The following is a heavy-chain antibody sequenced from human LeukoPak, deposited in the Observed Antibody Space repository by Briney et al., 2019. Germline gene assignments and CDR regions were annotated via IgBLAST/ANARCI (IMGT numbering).Heavy chain of an antibody. J-gene: IGHJ4*02. CDR2: IRSKANNYAT. CDR3: TRLGYNYDTSGNY. V-gene: IGHV3-73*01. Sequence: GGSLRLSCAASGFTFSGSALHWVRQASGKGLKWVGRIRSKANNYATTYAASVKDRFTISRDDSKNTAYLQMHSLKTEDTAVYYCTRLGYNYDTSGNYWGQGTLVTVSS. D-gene: IGHD3-22*01. CDR1: GFTFSGSA.